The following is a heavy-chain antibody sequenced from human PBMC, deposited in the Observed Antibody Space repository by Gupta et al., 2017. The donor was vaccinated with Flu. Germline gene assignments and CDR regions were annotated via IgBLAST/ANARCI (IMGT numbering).Heavy chain of an antibody. CDR2: IGNDGSNK. Sequence: QVQLVESGGGVVQPGPSLKLSCAASGFRFGSSGMHWVRQAPGRGLGWVAIIGNDGSNKYYADSLKGRFTISRDNSKNTLFLRMNSQRAEDTAVYYCARGGQYQLSRENYWGQGTLVTVSS. J-gene: IGHJ4*02. V-gene: IGHV3-33*01. CDR3: ARGGQYQLSRENY. D-gene: IGHD2-2*01. CDR1: GFRFGSSG.